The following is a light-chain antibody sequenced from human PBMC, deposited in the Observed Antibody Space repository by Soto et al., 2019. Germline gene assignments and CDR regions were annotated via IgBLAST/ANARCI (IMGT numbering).Light chain of an antibody. J-gene: IGKJ1*01. Sequence: DILMTQSPVTLSVSPGECGTLSCRASQSLSGNLAWYQHKRGQSPRLLIYRASTRATGVPARFTGSGSETEFTLTISSLASEDFAVYYCQQYNHWPWTFGQGTEVEIK. CDR1: QSLSGN. CDR3: QQYNHWPWT. V-gene: IGKV3-15*01. CDR2: RAS.